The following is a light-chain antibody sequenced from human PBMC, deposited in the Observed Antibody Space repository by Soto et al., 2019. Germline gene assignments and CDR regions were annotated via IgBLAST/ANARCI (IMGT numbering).Light chain of an antibody. CDR2: DVT. J-gene: IGLJ3*02. CDR3: SSQASRSTLM. Sequence: QSALTQPASVSGSPGQSITISCTGTSSDVGGYNHVSWYQQHPGKAPKVLIYDVTNRPSGVSYRFSGSKSGNTASLTISGLQAEDEGDYYCSSQASRSTLMFGGGTKLTVL. CDR1: SSDVGGYNH. V-gene: IGLV2-14*01.